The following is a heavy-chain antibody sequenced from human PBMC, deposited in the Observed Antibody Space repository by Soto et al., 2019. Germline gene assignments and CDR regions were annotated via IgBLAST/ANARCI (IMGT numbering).Heavy chain of an antibody. Sequence: ESGGGLVQPGGSLRLSCAASGFTFSSYSMNWVRQAPGKGLEWVSYISSSSSTIYYADSVKGRFTISRDNAKNSLYLQMNSLRDEDTAVYYCARDPPQGSGSYYYYYYGMDVWGQGTTVTVSS. D-gene: IGHD3-10*01. CDR1: GFTFSSYS. V-gene: IGHV3-48*02. J-gene: IGHJ6*02. CDR2: ISSSSSTI. CDR3: ARDPPQGSGSYYYYYYGMDV.